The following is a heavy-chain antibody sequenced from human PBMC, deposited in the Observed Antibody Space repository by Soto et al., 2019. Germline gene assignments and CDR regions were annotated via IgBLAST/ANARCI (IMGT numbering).Heavy chain of an antibody. CDR1: GFTFSSYA. V-gene: IGHV3-23*01. CDR2: ISGSVGST. J-gene: IGHJ6*02. Sequence: GGSLRLSCAASGFTFSSYAMSWVRQAPGKGLEWVSAISGSVGSTYYADSVKGRFTISRDNSKNTLYLQMNSLRAEDTAVYYCAKGVEGHMGPYYYGMAVWGQGTRVTVSS. D-gene: IGHD2-21*01. CDR3: AKGVEGHMGPYYYGMAV.